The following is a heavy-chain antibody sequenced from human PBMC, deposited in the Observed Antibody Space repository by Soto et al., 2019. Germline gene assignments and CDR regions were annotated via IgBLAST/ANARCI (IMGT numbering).Heavy chain of an antibody. J-gene: IGHJ5*02. CDR1: GGSISSYY. Sequence: PSETLSLTCTVSGGSISSYYWSWIRQPAGKGLEWIGRIYTSGSTNYNPSLKSRVTMSVDTSKNQFSLKLSSVTAADTAVYYCARDRLYREVVVAATSVGWFDPWGQGTLVTVSS. V-gene: IGHV4-4*07. CDR2: IYTSGST. CDR3: ARDRLYREVVVAATSVGWFDP. D-gene: IGHD2-15*01.